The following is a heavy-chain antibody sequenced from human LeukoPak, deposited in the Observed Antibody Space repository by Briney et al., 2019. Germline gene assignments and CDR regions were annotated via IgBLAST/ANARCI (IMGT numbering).Heavy chain of an antibody. V-gene: IGHV3-21*01. CDR2: ISSSSSYI. J-gene: IGHJ4*02. CDR1: GFTLSTYA. Sequence: GRSLRLSCAASGFTLSTYAMHWVRQAPGKGLEWVSSISSSSSYIYYADSVKGRFTISRDNAKNSLYLQMNSLRAEDTAVYYCAREPDYGDYFEWGQGTLVTVSS. CDR3: AREPDYGDYFE. D-gene: IGHD4-17*01.